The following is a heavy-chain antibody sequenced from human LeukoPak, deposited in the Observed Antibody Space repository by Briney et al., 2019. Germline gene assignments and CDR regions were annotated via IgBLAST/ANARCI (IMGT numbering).Heavy chain of an antibody. CDR2: ISDYNGNT. Sequence: GASVKVSCKASGYTFTSYGISWVRQAPGQGLEWMGWISDYNGNTNYAQKLQGRVTMTTDTSTSTAYMELRSLRSDDTAVYYCATRSRYCSGGSCYNWFDPWGQGTLVTVSS. V-gene: IGHV1-18*01. CDR1: GYTFTSYG. D-gene: IGHD2-15*01. J-gene: IGHJ5*02. CDR3: ATRSRYCSGGSCYNWFDP.